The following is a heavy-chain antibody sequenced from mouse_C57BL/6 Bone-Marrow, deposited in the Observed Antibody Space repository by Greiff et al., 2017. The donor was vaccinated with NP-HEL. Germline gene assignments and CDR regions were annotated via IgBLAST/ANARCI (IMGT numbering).Heavy chain of an antibody. CDR2: IHPNSGST. J-gene: IGHJ1*03. D-gene: IGHD2-14*01. CDR1: GYTFTSYW. Sequence: QVQLQQPGAELVKPGASVKLSCKASGYTFTSYWMHWVKQRPGQGLEWIGMIHPNSGSTNYNEKFKSKATLTVDKSSSTAYMQLSSLTSEDSAVYYCARPNIGSGYFDVWGTGTTVTVSS. CDR3: ARPNIGSGYFDV. V-gene: IGHV1-64*01.